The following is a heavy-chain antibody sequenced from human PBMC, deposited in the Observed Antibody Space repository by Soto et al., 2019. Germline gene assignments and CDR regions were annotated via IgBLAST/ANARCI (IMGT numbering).Heavy chain of an antibody. CDR1: GGTFSSYA. J-gene: IGHJ6*02. Sequence: QVQLVQSGAEVKKPGSSVKVSCKASGGTFSSYAISWVRQAPGQGLEWMGGIIPIFGTANYAQKFQGRVTITADESTSTAYMELSSLRSEDTAVYYCASNIVVVPAALYYYYYSMDVWGQGTTVTVSS. CDR3: ASNIVVVPAALYYYYYSMDV. D-gene: IGHD2-2*01. V-gene: IGHV1-69*01. CDR2: IIPIFGTA.